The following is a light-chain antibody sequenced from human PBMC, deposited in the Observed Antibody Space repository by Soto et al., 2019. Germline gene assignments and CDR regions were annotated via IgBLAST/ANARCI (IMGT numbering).Light chain of an antibody. CDR3: QQYDNRPPWT. V-gene: IGKV3-15*01. Sequence: EIVMTQSPATLSVSPGEGATLSCRASQSVRSNLAWYQQKPGQAPMLLIYGASTRATGTPARFSGTESGTEFTLTISSLQSEDFAVYYCQQYDNRPPWTFGQGTRVEIK. J-gene: IGKJ1*01. CDR2: GAS. CDR1: QSVRSN.